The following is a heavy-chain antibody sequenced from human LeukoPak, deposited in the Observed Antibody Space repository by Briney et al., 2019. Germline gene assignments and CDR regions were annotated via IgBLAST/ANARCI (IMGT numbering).Heavy chain of an antibody. V-gene: IGHV3-66*01. Sequence: GGSLRLSCAASGFTFSSNYMSWVRQAPGKGLEGVSVIYSGGSTYYADSVKGRFTISRHNSKNTLYLQMNSLRAEDTAVYYCARDPASSSWYYFDYWGQGTLVTVSS. CDR1: GFTFSSNY. D-gene: IGHD6-13*01. CDR2: IYSGGST. CDR3: ARDPASSSWYYFDY. J-gene: IGHJ4*02.